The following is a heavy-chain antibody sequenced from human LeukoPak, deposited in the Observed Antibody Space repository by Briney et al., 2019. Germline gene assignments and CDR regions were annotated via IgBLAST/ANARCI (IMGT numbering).Heavy chain of an antibody. Sequence: GASVKFSCKASGYTFTGYYMHWVRQAPGQGLEWMGWINPNSGGTNYAQKFQGRVTMTRDTSISTAYMELSRLRSDDTAVYYCARENWNDGAFDIWGQGTMVTVSS. J-gene: IGHJ3*02. CDR1: GYTFTGYY. D-gene: IGHD1-1*01. V-gene: IGHV1-2*02. CDR2: INPNSGGT. CDR3: ARENWNDGAFDI.